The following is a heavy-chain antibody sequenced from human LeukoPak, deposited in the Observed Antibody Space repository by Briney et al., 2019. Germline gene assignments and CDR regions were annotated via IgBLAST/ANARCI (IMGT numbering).Heavy chain of an antibody. CDR2: IKPDGSEK. J-gene: IGHJ4*02. V-gene: IGHV3-7*01. CDR3: AKGRRGYNYGYEDY. D-gene: IGHD5-18*01. Sequence: GGSLRLSCAASGFTFSGYWMTWVRQAPGKGLEWVVNIKPDGSEKYYVDSVKGRLTISGDNAKNSLYPQMNSLRAEDTAVYYCAKGRRGYNYGYEDYWGQGTLVTVSS. CDR1: GFTFSGYW.